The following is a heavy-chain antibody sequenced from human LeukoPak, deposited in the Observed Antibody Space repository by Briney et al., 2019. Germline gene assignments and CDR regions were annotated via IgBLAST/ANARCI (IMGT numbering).Heavy chain of an antibody. CDR3: ARDVVVTSSPDAFDI. D-gene: IGHD2-21*02. CDR2: ISDSGTT. J-gene: IGHJ3*02. CDR1: GDSVTSGGYF. Sequence: TLSLTCTVSGDSVTSGGYFRTWIRQHPGKGLEWIIDISDSGTTSYNPSLKSPVSISVATSNNQFSLRLSSVTAADTAVYYCARDVVVTSSPDAFDIWGQGTMVTVPS. V-gene: IGHV4-31*01.